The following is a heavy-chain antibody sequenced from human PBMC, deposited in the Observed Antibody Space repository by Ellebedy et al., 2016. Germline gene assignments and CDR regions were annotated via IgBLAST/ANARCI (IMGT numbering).Heavy chain of an antibody. CDR2: ISGSGGST. V-gene: IGHV3-23*01. Sequence: GESLKISXAASGFTFSSYAMSWVRQAPGKGLEWVSAISGSGGSTYYADSVKGRFTISRDNSKNTLYLQMNSLRAEDTAVYYCARDLTTTIAARPGNAFDIWGQGTMVTVSS. CDR1: GFTFSSYA. CDR3: ARDLTTTIAARPGNAFDI. J-gene: IGHJ3*02. D-gene: IGHD6-6*01.